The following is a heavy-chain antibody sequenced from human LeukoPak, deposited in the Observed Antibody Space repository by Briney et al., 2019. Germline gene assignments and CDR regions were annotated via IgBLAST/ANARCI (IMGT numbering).Heavy chain of an antibody. J-gene: IGHJ4*02. CDR1: GGSISSYY. V-gene: IGHV4-59*01. CDR2: IYYSGST. CDR3: ARETRVATITDAGIAVAGTPRGYYFDY. D-gene: IGHD6-19*01. Sequence: SETLSLTCTVSGGSISSYYWSWIRQPPGKGLEWIGYIYYSGSTNYNPSLKSRVTISVDTSKNQFSLKLSSVTAADTAVYYCARETRVATITDAGIAVAGTPRGYYFDYWGQGTLVTVSS.